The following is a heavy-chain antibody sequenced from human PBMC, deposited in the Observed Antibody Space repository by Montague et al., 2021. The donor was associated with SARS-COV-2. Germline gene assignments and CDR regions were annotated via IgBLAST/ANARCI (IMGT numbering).Heavy chain of an antibody. CDR2: LSTTGGST. CDR1: GFTFSDYA. V-gene: IGHV3-23*01. CDR3: AKDGSVASTGYFDS. J-gene: IGHJ4*02. D-gene: IGHD4-23*01. Sequence: SLRLSCAASGFTFSDYAMAWVRQAPGKGLEWVSILSTTGGSTYYXXSLKGRFIISRDNSKNALYLQMNSLRAEDTARYYCAKDGSVASTGYFDSWGQGTLVTVSS.